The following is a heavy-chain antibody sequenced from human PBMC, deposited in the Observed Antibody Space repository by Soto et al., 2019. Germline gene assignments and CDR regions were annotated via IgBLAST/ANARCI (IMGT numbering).Heavy chain of an antibody. Sequence: QVQLVESGGGVVQPGRSLRLSCAASGFTFNIYAMHWVRQAPGKGLEWVAVVSSDASNKYYTDSVKGRFTISRDNSQNTLYLQMNSLRPEVTAVYYCAKGARGVSYSSLDYWGQGTLVTLSS. CDR2: VSSDASNK. D-gene: IGHD3-10*01. CDR1: GFTFNIYA. CDR3: AKGARGVSYSSLDY. J-gene: IGHJ4*02. V-gene: IGHV3-30-3*01.